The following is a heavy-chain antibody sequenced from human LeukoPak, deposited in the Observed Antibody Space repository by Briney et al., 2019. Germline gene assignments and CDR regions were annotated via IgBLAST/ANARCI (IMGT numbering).Heavy chain of an antibody. J-gene: IGHJ4*02. Sequence: SETLSLTCTVSGGSISSGSYYWSWIRQPAGKGLEWIGRIYTSGSTNYNPSLKSRVTISVDTSKNQFSLKLSSVTAADTAVYYCARDYSQSFDYWGRGTLVTVSS. CDR1: GGSISSGSYY. V-gene: IGHV4-61*02. D-gene: IGHD2-21*01. CDR3: ARDYSQSFDY. CDR2: IYTSGST.